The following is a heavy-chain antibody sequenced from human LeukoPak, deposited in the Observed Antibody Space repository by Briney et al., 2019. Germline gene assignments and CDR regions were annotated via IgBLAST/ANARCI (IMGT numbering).Heavy chain of an antibody. V-gene: IGHV4-59*01. CDR1: GASISSYY. D-gene: IGHD6-19*01. CDR3: ARDSGSGTYY. Sequence: PSETLSLTCTVSGASISSYYWSWIRQPPGKGLEWIGNIFYSGSTNYNPSLKSRVTMSVDRSKNQFSLKLSSLTAADTAVYYCARDSGSGTYYWGQGTLVTVSS. J-gene: IGHJ4*02. CDR2: IFYSGST.